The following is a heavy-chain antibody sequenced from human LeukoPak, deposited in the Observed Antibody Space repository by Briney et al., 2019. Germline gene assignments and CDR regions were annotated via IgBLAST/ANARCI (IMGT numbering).Heavy chain of an antibody. Sequence: GGSLRLSCAASGFTFSSYSMTWVRQAPGKGLEWVSSISSISSYIYYADSVKGRFTISRDNAKNSLYLQMNSLRAEDTAVYYCARAPPKYYYDSSGYSDYWGQGTLVTVSS. J-gene: IGHJ4*02. CDR1: GFTFSSYS. V-gene: IGHV3-21*01. D-gene: IGHD3-22*01. CDR2: ISSISSYI. CDR3: ARAPPKYYYDSSGYSDY.